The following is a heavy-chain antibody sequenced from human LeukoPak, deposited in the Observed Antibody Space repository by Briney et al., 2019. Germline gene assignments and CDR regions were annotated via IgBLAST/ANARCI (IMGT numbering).Heavy chain of an antibody. D-gene: IGHD5-24*01. CDR3: ARERKARWLQMGYYFDY. J-gene: IGHJ4*02. CDR1: GGSISSGSYY. Sequence: NSSETLSLTCTVSGGSISSGSYYWSWIRQPAGKGLEWIGRIYTSGSTNYNPSLKSRVTISVDTSKNQFSLKLSSVTAADTAVYYCARERKARWLQMGYYFDYWGQGTLVTVSS. V-gene: IGHV4-61*02. CDR2: IYTSGST.